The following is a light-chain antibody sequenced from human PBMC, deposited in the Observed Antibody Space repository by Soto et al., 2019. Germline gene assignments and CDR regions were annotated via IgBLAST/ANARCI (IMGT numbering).Light chain of an antibody. CDR2: GAS. V-gene: IGKV3-15*01. J-gene: IGKJ5*01. CDR1: QGVGSN. CDR3: QQAASFPLT. Sequence: EVLMTQSPATLSVSRVAGAAVSWRASQGVGSNLAWYQQKPGQAPRLLVYGASTRATGVPDRFSGSGSGKDFTLTINGLQPEDFETYYCQQAASFPLTCGQGTRLEIK.